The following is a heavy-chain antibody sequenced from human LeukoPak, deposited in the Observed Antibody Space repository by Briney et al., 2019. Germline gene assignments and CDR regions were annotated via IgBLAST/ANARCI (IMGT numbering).Heavy chain of an antibody. CDR3: ARGPRVGAAGFVYYHYIDV. D-gene: IGHD1-26*01. CDR2: ISYDGSKN. J-gene: IGHJ6*03. Sequence: GGSLRHPCAASGFTFSSYAMHWVRQAPGKGLEWVAVISYDGSKNYYADSVKGRFTISRDNSKNTQHLQMNSLRAEDTAVHYCARGPRVGAAGFVYYHYIDVWGKGTTGTVSS. CDR1: GFTFSSYA. V-gene: IGHV3-30*04.